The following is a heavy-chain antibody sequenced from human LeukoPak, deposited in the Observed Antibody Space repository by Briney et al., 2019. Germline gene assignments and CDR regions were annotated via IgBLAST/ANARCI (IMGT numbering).Heavy chain of an antibody. CDR3: TTIVPDVIATLTFDY. J-gene: IGHJ4*02. D-gene: IGHD2-21*01. Sequence: PGGSLRLSCTVSGFTVSTNYMSWVRQVPGKGLEWVSVIYSGGSTYYPDSVKGRFTISRDNSKNTLYLQMNSLRVEDSAIYYCTTIVPDVIATLTFDYWGQGALVIVSS. CDR2: IYSGGST. CDR1: GFTVSTNY. V-gene: IGHV3-66*01.